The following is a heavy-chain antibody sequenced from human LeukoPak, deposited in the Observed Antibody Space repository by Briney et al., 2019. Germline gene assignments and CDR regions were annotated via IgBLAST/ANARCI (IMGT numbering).Heavy chain of an antibody. Sequence: SETLSLTCIVSGGSISSYYWTWIRQPAGKGLEWIGRFYTSGSTNYNPSLKSRVTMSVDTSKNQFSLKLSSVTAADTAMYYCARGCSGGSCYSGSAFDYWGQGTLVTVSS. D-gene: IGHD2-15*01. J-gene: IGHJ4*02. CDR3: ARGCSGGSCYSGSAFDY. CDR1: GGSISSYY. CDR2: FYTSGST. V-gene: IGHV4-4*07.